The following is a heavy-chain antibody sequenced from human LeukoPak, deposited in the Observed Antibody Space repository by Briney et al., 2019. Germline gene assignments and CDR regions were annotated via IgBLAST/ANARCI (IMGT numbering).Heavy chain of an antibody. J-gene: IGHJ4*02. CDR3: ARNPGTSTLDY. D-gene: IGHD5/OR15-5a*01. CDR2: ISYSGST. CDR1: GVSISSNSQY. V-gene: IGHV4-39*01. Sequence: KPSETLSLTCTVSGVSISSNSQYWAWIRQPPGKGLEWLGTISYSGSTHYNPSLKSRVTISLDTTKNQFSLKLSSMTAADTAVYYCARNPGTSTLDYWGQGTLVTVSS.